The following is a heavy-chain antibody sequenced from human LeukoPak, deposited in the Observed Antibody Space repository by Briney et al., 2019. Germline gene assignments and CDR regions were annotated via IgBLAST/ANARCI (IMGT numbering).Heavy chain of an antibody. J-gene: IGHJ5*01. Sequence: PGGSLRLSCTASGFNFNTYTMNWVRQAPGKGLEGVAVIWYDGSNKYYADSVKGRFTISRDNSKKILYLHMNRLRVEDTAVYYCVRDRYTFGSCWFDSWGQGTQVTVSS. CDR1: GFNFNTYT. D-gene: IGHD2-2*02. V-gene: IGHV3-33*08. CDR3: VRDRYTFGSCWFDS. CDR2: IWYDGSNK.